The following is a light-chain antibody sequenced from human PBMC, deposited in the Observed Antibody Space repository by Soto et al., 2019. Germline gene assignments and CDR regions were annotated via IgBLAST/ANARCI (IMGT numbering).Light chain of an antibody. V-gene: IGKV3-11*01. CDR3: QRRNFWPLT. CDR1: QSIGSY. Sequence: ENVLTQSPATLSLSPGERATLSCRASQSIGSYLAWYQQKPGQAPRLLIYDASNRATGIPARFSGSGSETDFTLSLDSLEPEYFAIYYCQRRNFWPLTFGPWTRVEI. CDR2: DAS. J-gene: IGKJ3*01.